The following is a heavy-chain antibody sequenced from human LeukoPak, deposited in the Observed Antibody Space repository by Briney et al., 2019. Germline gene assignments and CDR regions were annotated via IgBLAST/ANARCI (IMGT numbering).Heavy chain of an antibody. Sequence: GESLKISCKGSGYSFTNYWIGWVRQMPGKGLEWMGIIYPGDSDTRYSPSFQGQVTISADKSISTAYLQWGSLKSSDSAMYYCASRGGRSESHFDYWGQGTLVTVSS. CDR2: IYPGDSDT. V-gene: IGHV5-51*01. J-gene: IGHJ4*02. CDR1: GYSFTNYW. CDR3: ASRGGRSESHFDY. D-gene: IGHD1-26*01.